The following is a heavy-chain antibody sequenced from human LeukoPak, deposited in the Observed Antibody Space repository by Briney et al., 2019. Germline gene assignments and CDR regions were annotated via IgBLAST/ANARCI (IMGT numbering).Heavy chain of an antibody. CDR1: GGTFNGYW. Sequence: PAGTLRLSCAASGGTFNGYWLSWVRQAPGKGLEWVANVKQDGSEKFYVASVKGRFTFSRDNAKNSVHLQMSSLRAEDTAVYYCTRMAWRSRPFYYWGQGTLVTVSS. CDR2: VKQDGSEK. V-gene: IGHV3-7*01. D-gene: IGHD2-2*01. CDR3: TRMAWRSRPFYY. J-gene: IGHJ4*02.